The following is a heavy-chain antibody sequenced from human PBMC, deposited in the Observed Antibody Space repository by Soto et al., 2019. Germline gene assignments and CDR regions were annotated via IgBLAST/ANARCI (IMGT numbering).Heavy chain of an antibody. J-gene: IGHJ6*03. V-gene: IGHV3-48*01. Sequence: EVQLVESGGGLVQPGGSLRLSCATSGFIISDCAINWVRQAPGKGLEWVSYISSSSSVIDYADSVKGRFTVSRDNARNSRSLQMSSLRAEDTAVYYCARDLSWGSNWYYYMDVWGKGTTVTVSS. D-gene: IGHD7-27*01. CDR2: ISSSSSVI. CDR1: GFIISDCA. CDR3: ARDLSWGSNWYYYMDV.